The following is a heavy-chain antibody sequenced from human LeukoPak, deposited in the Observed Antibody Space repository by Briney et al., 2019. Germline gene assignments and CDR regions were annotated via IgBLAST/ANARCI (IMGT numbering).Heavy chain of an antibody. D-gene: IGHD3-3*01. CDR3: ARADYDFWSGYYNNWFDP. V-gene: IGHV3-74*01. CDR2: INSDGSST. J-gene: IGHJ5*02. Sequence: PGGSLGLSCAASGFTFSSYWMHWVRHAPGKGLVWVSRINSDGSSTSYADSVKGRFTISRDNAKNTLYLQMNSLRAEDTAVYYCARADYDFWSGYYNNWFDPWGQGTLVTVSS. CDR1: GFTFSSYW.